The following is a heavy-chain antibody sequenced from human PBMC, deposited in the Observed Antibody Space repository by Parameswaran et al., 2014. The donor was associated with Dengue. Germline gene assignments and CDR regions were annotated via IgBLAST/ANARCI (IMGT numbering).Heavy chain of an antibody. D-gene: IGHD3-9*01. J-gene: IGHJ6*03. CDR2: INHSGST. V-gene: IGHV4-34*01. CDR3: AREIRGILTGYFPRYYMDV. Sequence: RWIRQPPGKGLEWIGEINHSGSTNYNPSLKSRVTISVDTSKNQFSLKLSSVTAADTAVYYCAREIRGILTGYFPRYYMDVWGKGTTVTVSS.